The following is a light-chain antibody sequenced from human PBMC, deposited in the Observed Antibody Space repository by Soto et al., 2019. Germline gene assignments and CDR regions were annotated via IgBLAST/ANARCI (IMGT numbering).Light chain of an antibody. CDR2: GAS. Sequence: GDRVTISCRASQSINAYLTWYQQKPGEAPRLLIYGASSLQSGVPSRFSGSGSGTDFTLTISSLQPEDFALYYCQQSYSIPFTFGQGTKLEIK. J-gene: IGKJ2*01. CDR3: QQSYSIPFT. V-gene: IGKV1-39*01. CDR1: QSINAY.